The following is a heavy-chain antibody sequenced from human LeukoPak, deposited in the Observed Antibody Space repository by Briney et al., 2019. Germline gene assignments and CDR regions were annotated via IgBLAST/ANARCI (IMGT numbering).Heavy chain of an antibody. V-gene: IGHV4-59*08. D-gene: IGHD3-10*01. Sequence: PSETLSLTCTVSGGSISSYYWSWIRQPPGKGLEWIGYIYYSGSTNYNPSLKSRVTISVDTSKNQFSLKLGSVTAADTAVYYCARLRNYYGSGSYWDYWGQGTLVAVSS. CDR1: GGSISSYY. J-gene: IGHJ4*02. CDR2: IYYSGST. CDR3: ARLRNYYGSGSYWDY.